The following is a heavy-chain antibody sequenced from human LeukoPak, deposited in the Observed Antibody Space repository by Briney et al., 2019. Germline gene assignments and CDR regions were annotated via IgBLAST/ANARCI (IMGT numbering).Heavy chain of an antibody. CDR2: INPNSGGT. Sequence: GASVKVSCKASGYTFTGYYMHWVRQAPGQGLEWMGWINPNSGGTNYAQKFRGRVTMTRDTSISTAYMELSRLRSDDTAVYYCARATYDILTGYLFDYWGQGTLVTVSS. V-gene: IGHV1-2*02. J-gene: IGHJ4*02. CDR1: GYTFTGYY. CDR3: ARATYDILTGYLFDY. D-gene: IGHD3-9*01.